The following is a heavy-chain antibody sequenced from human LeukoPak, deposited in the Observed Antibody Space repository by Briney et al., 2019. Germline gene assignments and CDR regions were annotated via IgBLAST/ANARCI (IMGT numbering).Heavy chain of an antibody. D-gene: IGHD2-15*01. CDR1: RFTFSSYW. V-gene: IGHV3-7*01. Sequence: GGSLRLSCAASRFTFSSYWMSWVRQAPGKGLEWVANIKEDGSEKYYVDSVKGRFTISRDNAKNSLYLQMNNLRAEDTAVYYCARDVRHGRRYYFDYWGQGTLVTVSS. J-gene: IGHJ4*02. CDR2: IKEDGSEK. CDR3: ARDVRHGRRYYFDY.